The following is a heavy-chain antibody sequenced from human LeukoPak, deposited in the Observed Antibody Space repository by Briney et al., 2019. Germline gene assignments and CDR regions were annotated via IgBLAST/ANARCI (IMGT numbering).Heavy chain of an antibody. V-gene: IGHV4-30-4*01. CDR2: IYYSGST. Sequence: SQTLSLTCTVSGGSISSGDYYWSWIRQPPGKGLEWIGYIYYSGSTYYNPSLKSRVTISVDTSKNQFSLKLSSVTAADTAVYYCARAGHYDFWSGYYSKYYYYGMDVWGQGTTVTVSS. CDR1: GGSISSGDYY. D-gene: IGHD3-3*01. CDR3: ARAGHYDFWSGYYSKYYYYGMDV. J-gene: IGHJ6*02.